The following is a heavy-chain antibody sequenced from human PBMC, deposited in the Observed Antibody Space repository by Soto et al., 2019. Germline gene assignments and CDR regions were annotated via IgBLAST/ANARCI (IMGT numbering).Heavy chain of an antibody. CDR1: GGSISSGGYY. Sequence: SETLSLTCTVSGGSISSGGYYWSWIRQHPGKGLEWIGYIYYSGSTYYNPSLKRRVTISVDTSKNQFSLKLSFVTAADTAVYYCERDSLRSYYYYGMDVWGQGTTVTVYS. CDR3: ERDSLRSYYYYGMDV. V-gene: IGHV4-31*03. CDR2: IYYSGST. J-gene: IGHJ6*02.